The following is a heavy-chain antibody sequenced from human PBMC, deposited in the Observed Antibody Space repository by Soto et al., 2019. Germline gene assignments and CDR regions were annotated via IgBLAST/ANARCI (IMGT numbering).Heavy chain of an antibody. D-gene: IGHD5-12*01. CDR3: ARVYSGYDSPAVKVRDGANWFDP. CDR2: IYYSGST. Sequence: PSETLSLTCTVSGGSISSYYWSWIRQPPGKGLEWIGYIYYSGSTNYNPSLKSRVTISVDTSKNQFSLKLSSVTAADTAVYYCARVYSGYDSPAVKVRDGANWFDPWGQGNLVTFS. V-gene: IGHV4-59*01. J-gene: IGHJ5*02. CDR1: GGSISSYY.